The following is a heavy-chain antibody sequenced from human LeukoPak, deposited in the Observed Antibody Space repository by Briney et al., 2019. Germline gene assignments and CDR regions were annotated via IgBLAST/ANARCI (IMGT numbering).Heavy chain of an antibody. Sequence: PSETLSLTCTVSGGSISSSSYYWGWIRQPPGKGLEWIGSIYYSGSTYYNPSLKSRVTVSVDTSKNQFSLKLSSVTAADTAVYYCARAYYYDSSGYLYYFDYWGQGTLVTVSS. V-gene: IGHV4-39*07. CDR3: ARAYYYDSSGYLYYFDY. D-gene: IGHD3-22*01. J-gene: IGHJ4*02. CDR2: IYYSGST. CDR1: GGSISSSSYY.